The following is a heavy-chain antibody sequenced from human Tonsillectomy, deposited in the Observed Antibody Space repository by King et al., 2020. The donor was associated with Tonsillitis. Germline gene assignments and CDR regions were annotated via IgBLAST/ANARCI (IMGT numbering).Heavy chain of an antibody. D-gene: IGHD6-19*01. CDR1: VFSLSTPGVR. CDR2: LDWDDDK. V-gene: IGHV2-70*04. CDR3: ARTSVAGLYYFDY. Sequence: TLKESGPALVKPTQTLTLTCTFSVFSLSTPGVRVSWSRQPPGKALEWLARLDWDDDKFYSTSLQTRLTISKDTSKKQVALPMTNMDPVDTATYYCARTSVAGLYYFDYWGQGTLVTASS. J-gene: IGHJ4*02.